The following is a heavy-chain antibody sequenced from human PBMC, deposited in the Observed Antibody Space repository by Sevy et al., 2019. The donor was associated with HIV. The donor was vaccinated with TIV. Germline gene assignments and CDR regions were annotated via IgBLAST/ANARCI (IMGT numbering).Heavy chain of an antibody. CDR2: ISWNSRNI. J-gene: IGHJ4*02. D-gene: IGHD4-17*01. CDR1: GFSFRDHA. V-gene: IGHV3-9*01. CDR3: ARDGVRWKHFDY. Sequence: GGSLRLSCAASGFSFRDHAMHWVRQVPGKGLEWVSGISWNSRNIGYADSVKGRFTISRDNAKNLVFLQMNSLRAEDTAVYYCARDGVRWKHFDYWGQGTLVTVSS.